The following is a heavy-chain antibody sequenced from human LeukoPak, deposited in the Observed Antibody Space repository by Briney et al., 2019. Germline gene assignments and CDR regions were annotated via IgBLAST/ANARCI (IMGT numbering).Heavy chain of an antibody. CDR3: ARTPNYYDSGYYFDY. V-gene: IGHV2-70*11. D-gene: IGHD3-22*01. CDR1: GFSLNTGGVC. Sequence: SGPALVNPTQTLTLTCTFSGFSLNTGGVCVSWISQPPGKALEWVARIDWDDDKYYSPSLRTRLTISKDTSKNQVVLTMTNMDPVDTATYYCARTPNYYDSGYYFDYWGQGTLVTVSS. J-gene: IGHJ4*02. CDR2: IDWDDDK.